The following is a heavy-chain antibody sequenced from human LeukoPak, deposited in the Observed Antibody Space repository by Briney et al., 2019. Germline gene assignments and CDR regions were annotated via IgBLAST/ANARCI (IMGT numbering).Heavy chain of an antibody. V-gene: IGHV1-46*01. CDR2: LNPSGGST. D-gene: IGHD5-18*01. CDR3: ARECSFGYKCFDY. J-gene: IGHJ4*02. CDR1: GYTFTSYY. Sequence: ASVKVSCKASGYTFTSYYMHWVRQAPGQGLEWMGRLNPSGGSTTYAQKFQGRVTMTRDTSTSTVYMELSSLRSEDTAVYYCARECSFGYKCFDYWGQGTLVTVSS.